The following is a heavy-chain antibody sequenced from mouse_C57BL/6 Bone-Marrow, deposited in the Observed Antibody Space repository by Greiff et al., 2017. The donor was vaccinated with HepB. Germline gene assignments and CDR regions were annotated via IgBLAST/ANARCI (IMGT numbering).Heavy chain of an antibody. CDR2: IFPGSGST. D-gene: IGHD2-3*01. CDR1: GYTFTDYY. Sequence: QVQLKESGPELVKPGASVKISCKASGYTFTDYYINWVKQRPGQGLEWIGWIFPGSGSTYYNEKFKGKATLTVDKSSSTAYMLLSSLTSEDSAVYFGARWGINDGYFYDYWGQGTTLTVSS. V-gene: IGHV1-75*01. J-gene: IGHJ2*01. CDR3: ARWGINDGYFYDY.